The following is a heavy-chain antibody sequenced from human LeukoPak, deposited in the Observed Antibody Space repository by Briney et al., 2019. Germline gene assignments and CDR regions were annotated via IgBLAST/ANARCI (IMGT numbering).Heavy chain of an antibody. CDR3: ASLTGYCSSTSCPWGY. V-gene: IGHV3-21*01. Sequence: KPGGSLRLSCAASGFTFSSYSMTWVRQAPGKGLEWVSSISSSSSYIYYADSVEGRFTISRDNAKNSLYLQMNSLRAEDTAVYYCASLTGYCSSTSCPWGYWGQGTLVTVSS. D-gene: IGHD2-2*01. CDR1: GFTFSSYS. CDR2: ISSSSSYI. J-gene: IGHJ4*02.